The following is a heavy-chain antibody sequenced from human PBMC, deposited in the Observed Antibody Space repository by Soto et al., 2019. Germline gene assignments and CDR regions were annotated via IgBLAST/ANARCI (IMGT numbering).Heavy chain of an antibody. D-gene: IGHD3-10*01. Sequence: QVQLVESGGGLVKPGGSLRLSCAASGFTFSDSYMSWIRQAPGKGLQWVAYISGSSGYTGYADSVKGRFTISRDNAKNSLYLQMNSLRAEETAVYYCARDRGGYGPPDVWGQGTTVTVSS. CDR1: GFTFSDSY. CDR3: ARDRGGYGPPDV. J-gene: IGHJ6*02. CDR2: ISGSSGYT. V-gene: IGHV3-11*06.